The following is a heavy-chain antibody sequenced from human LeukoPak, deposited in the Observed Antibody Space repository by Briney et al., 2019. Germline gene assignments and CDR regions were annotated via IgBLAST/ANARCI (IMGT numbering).Heavy chain of an antibody. Sequence: SETLSLTCTVSGDSFRSYYWSWIRQPPGKGLEWIGYIYYSGSTNYNPSLKSRVTISVDTSRNQFSLKLNSVTAADTAVYYCARGRNLEWFDYWGQGTLVTVSS. CDR1: GDSFRSYY. CDR3: ARGRNLEWFDY. D-gene: IGHD3-3*01. V-gene: IGHV4-59*01. CDR2: IYYSGST. J-gene: IGHJ5*01.